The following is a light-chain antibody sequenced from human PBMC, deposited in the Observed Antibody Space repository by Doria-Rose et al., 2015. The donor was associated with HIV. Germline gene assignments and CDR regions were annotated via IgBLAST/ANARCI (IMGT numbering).Light chain of an antibody. J-gene: IGKJ1*01. CDR2: DGS. CDR1: QSFSSTY. CDR3: HQYGASWT. V-gene: IGKV3-20*01. Sequence: TQSPGTLSLSPGERATLSCRASQSFSSTYLAWYHQKPGQAPSLLIYDGSTRASGIPDRFSASGTGTDFTLTINRLQPEDCARYCCHQYGASWTFGQGTKVAI.